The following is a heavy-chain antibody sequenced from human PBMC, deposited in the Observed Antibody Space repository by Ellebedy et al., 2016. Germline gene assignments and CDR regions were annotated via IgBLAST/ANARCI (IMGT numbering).Heavy chain of an antibody. CDR1: GVSINSYY. D-gene: IGHD3-22*01. Sequence: SETLSLTCSVSGVSINSYYWTWIRQPPGKGLEWIGYIYYTGTTNYNPSLKSRLTISVDTSKNQFSLKLSSVTAADTAVYYCARAYYDRSGAPSNWGQGTLVTVSS. CDR3: ARAYYDRSGAPSN. CDR2: IYYTGTT. J-gene: IGHJ4*02. V-gene: IGHV4-59*01.